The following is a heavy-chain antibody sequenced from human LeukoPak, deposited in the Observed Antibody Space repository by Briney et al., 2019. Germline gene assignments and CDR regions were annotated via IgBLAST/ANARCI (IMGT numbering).Heavy chain of an antibody. CDR2: ISNRGNTI. CDR3: GMTAGRAAATDH. J-gene: IGHJ5*02. Sequence: GGSLRLSCAASGFTSRFSFSDYYTSWIRQAPGKGLEWPSFISNRGNTIHYADSVRGRFTISRDNAKNSLYLQMNSLRVDDTATYYCGMTAGRAAATDHWGQGALVTVSS. V-gene: IGHV3-11*04. CDR1: GFTSRFSFSDYY.